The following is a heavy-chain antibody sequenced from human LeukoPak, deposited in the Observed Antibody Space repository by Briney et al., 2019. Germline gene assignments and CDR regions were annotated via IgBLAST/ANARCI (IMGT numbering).Heavy chain of an antibody. Sequence: SETLSLTCAVYGGSFSGDYWSWIRQPPGKGLEWIGEINHSGSTNYNPSLKSRVTISVDTSKNQFSLKLSSVAAADTAVYYCAISYDFWSGYPDYWGQGTLVTVSS. CDR1: GGSFSGDY. D-gene: IGHD3-3*01. CDR3: AISYDFWSGYPDY. CDR2: INHSGST. V-gene: IGHV4-34*01. J-gene: IGHJ4*02.